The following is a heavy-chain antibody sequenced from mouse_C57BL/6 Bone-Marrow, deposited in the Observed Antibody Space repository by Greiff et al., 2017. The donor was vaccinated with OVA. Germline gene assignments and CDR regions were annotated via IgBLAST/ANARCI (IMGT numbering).Heavy chain of an antibody. CDR2: INPNNGGT. J-gene: IGHJ1*03. CDR3: ARLANWDDWYFDV. CDR1: GYTFTDYY. V-gene: IGHV1-26*01. D-gene: IGHD4-1*01. Sequence: EVQLQQSGPELVKPGASVKISCKASGYTFTDYYMNWVKQSHGKSLEWIGDINPNNGGTSYNQKFKGKATLTVDKSSSTAYMELRSLTSEDSAVYYCARLANWDDWYFDVWGTGTTVTVSS.